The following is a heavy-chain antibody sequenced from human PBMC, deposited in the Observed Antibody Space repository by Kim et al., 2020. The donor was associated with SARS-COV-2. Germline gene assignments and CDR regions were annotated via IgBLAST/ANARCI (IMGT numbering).Heavy chain of an antibody. CDR3: ARMGADPPVFDY. D-gene: IGHD3-16*01. J-gene: IGHJ4*02. CDR2: INAGNGNT. Sequence: ASVKVSCKASGYTFTSYAMHWVRQAPGQRLEWMGWINAGNGNTKYSQKFQGRVTITRDTSASTAYMELSSLRSEDTAVYYCARMGADPPVFDYWGQGTLVTVSS. CDR1: GYTFTSYA. V-gene: IGHV1-3*01.